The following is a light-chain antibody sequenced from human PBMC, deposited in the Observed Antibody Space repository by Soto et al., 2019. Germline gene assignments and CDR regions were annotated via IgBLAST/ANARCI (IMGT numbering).Light chain of an antibody. J-gene: IGKJ1*01. Sequence: EISLTQSPATLSLSPGERATLSRRASQSATANYLAWYQQKPGQAPRLLIYAASIGATGIPDRFSGSGSGTDFTLTISRLEPEDFAVYYCLQYGVPLWTFGQGTKV. CDR3: LQYGVPLWT. V-gene: IGKV3-20*01. CDR2: AAS. CDR1: QSATANY.